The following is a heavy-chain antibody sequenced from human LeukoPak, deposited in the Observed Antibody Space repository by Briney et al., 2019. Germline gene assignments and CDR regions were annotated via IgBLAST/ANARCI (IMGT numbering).Heavy chain of an antibody. Sequence: SETLSLTCTVSGGSISSGSYYWSWIRQPAGKGLEWIGRIYTSGSTNYNPSLKSRVTISVDTSKNQSSLKLSSVTAADTAVYYCARITTVTTVIDYWGQGTLVTVSS. CDR2: IYTSGST. J-gene: IGHJ4*02. D-gene: IGHD4-17*01. V-gene: IGHV4-61*02. CDR1: GGSISSGSYY. CDR3: ARITTVTTVIDY.